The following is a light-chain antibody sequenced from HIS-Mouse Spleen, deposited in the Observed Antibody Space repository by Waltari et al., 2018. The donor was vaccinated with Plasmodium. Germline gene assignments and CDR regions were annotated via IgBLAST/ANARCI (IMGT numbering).Light chain of an antibody. CDR1: SIGRKS. V-gene: IGLV3-21*02. J-gene: IGLJ2*01. CDR3: QVWDSSSDHPV. CDR2: DDS. Sequence: SYVLTQPPSVSVAPGQTARITCGGNSIGRKSVHWYQQKPGQDPVLVGYDDSDRPSGIPERFSGSNSGNTATLTISRVEAGDEADYYCQVWDSSSDHPVFGGGTKLTVL.